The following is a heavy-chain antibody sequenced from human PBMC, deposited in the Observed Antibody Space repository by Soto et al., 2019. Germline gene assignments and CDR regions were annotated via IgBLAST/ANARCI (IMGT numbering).Heavy chain of an antibody. D-gene: IGHD1-1*01. Sequence: QVQLVQSGAEVKKPGSSVKVSCKASGGTFRTSAISWVRHAPGQGLEWVGGIMPVFRRPKYAQNFQDRVTITAEESTSTAYMELNSLRSDDTAVYYCARDKDRLQLGGNYYFILDVWGQGTAVTVSS. CDR2: IMPVFRRP. CDR1: GGTFRTSA. J-gene: IGHJ6*02. V-gene: IGHV1-69*12. CDR3: ARDKDRLQLGGNYYFILDV.